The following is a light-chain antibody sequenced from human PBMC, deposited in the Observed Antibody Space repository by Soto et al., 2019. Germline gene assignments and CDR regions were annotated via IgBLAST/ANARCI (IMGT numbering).Light chain of an antibody. CDR3: QQSYSIPIP. Sequence: DKQMTQSPASLSASVRDSVTLTCRASQSISFYLNWYQQKPGKAPKVLIYAASNLQSGVSRRFSGGGSGTDFTLTINSLQPEDFATYYCQQSYSIPIPFGQGTRLEIK. V-gene: IGKV1-39*01. CDR1: QSISFY. CDR2: AAS. J-gene: IGKJ5*01.